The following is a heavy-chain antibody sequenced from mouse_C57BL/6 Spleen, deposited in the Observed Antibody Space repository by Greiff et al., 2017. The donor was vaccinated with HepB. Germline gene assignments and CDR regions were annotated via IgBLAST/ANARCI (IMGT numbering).Heavy chain of an antibody. Sequence: QVQLKESGAELVRPGTSVKMSCKASGYTFTNYWIGWAKQRPGHGLEWIGDIYPGGGYTNYNEKFKGKATLTADKSSSTAYMQFSSLTSEDSAIYYCARGSSGYGFAYWGQGTLVTVSA. D-gene: IGHD3-2*02. J-gene: IGHJ3*01. CDR3: ARGSSGYGFAY. CDR1: GYTFTNYW. V-gene: IGHV1-63*01. CDR2: IYPGGGYT.